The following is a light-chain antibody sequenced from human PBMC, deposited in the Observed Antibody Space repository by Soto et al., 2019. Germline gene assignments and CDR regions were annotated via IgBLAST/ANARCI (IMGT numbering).Light chain of an antibody. CDR3: SSYTSSSTLDVV. V-gene: IGLV2-14*01. Sequence: QSVLTQPASVSGSPGQSITISCTGTSSDVGGYNYVSWYQQHPGKAPKLMIYDVSNRPSGVSNRFSGSKSGNTASLTISRLQAEDEADYYCSSYTSSSTLDVVFGGGTKLTVL. CDR1: SSDVGGYNY. CDR2: DVS. J-gene: IGLJ2*01.